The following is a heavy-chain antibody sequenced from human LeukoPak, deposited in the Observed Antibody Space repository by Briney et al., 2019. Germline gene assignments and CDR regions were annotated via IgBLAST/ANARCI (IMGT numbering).Heavy chain of an antibody. CDR2: ISSSSSTI. V-gene: IGHV3-48*01. CDR3: ARGTGDPPPDY. D-gene: IGHD7-27*01. Sequence: PGGSLRLSCAASGFTFSSYSMNWVRQAPGKGLEWVSYISSSSSTIYYADSVKGRITISRDNAKNSLYLQMNSLRAEDTAVYYCARGTGDPPPDYWGQGTLVTVSS. CDR1: GFTFSSYS. J-gene: IGHJ4*02.